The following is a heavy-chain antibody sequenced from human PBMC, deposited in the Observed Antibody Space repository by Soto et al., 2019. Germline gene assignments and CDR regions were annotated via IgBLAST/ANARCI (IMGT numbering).Heavy chain of an antibody. Sequence: QVQLVQSGAEVKKPGASVNVSCKASGYTFTSYYMHWVRQAPGQGLEWMGIINPSGGSTSYAQKFQGRVTMTRDTSTSTVYMELSSLRSEDTAVYYCARDGITAGGDYWGQGTLVTVSS. J-gene: IGHJ4*02. CDR3: ARDGITAGGDY. D-gene: IGHD1-1*01. V-gene: IGHV1-46*03. CDR1: GYTFTSYY. CDR2: INPSGGST.